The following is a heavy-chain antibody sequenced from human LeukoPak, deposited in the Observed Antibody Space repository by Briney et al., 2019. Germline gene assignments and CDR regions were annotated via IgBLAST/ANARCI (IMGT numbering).Heavy chain of an antibody. CDR3: ASLSSWYGAFDI. D-gene: IGHD6-13*01. CDR2: INPKSGGT. CDR1: GYTFTGYY. Sequence: ASVKVSCKASGYTFTGYYMHWVRQAPGQGLEWVGWINPKSGGTDYAQKLQGRVTMTTDTSTSTAYMELRSLRSDDTAVYYCASLSSWYGAFDIWGQGTMVTVSS. J-gene: IGHJ3*02. V-gene: IGHV1-2*02.